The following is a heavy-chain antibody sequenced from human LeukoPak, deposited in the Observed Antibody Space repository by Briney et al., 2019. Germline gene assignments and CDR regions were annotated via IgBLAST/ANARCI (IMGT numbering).Heavy chain of an antibody. CDR2: TRNKARSYTT. V-gene: IGHV3-72*01. D-gene: IGHD3-22*01. Sequence: LTGGSLRLSCAASGFTFSNAWMSWVRQAPGKGLEWIGLTRNKARSYTTDYAASVKGRFTISRDDSKNSLYLQMNSLKTEDTAVYFCARDKGGGHYYPWGQGTMVTVSS. CDR1: GFTFSNAW. CDR3: ARDKGGGHYYP. J-gene: IGHJ3*01.